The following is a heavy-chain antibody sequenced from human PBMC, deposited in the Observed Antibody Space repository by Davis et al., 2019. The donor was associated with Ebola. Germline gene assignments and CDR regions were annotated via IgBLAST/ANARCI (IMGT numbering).Heavy chain of an antibody. CDR3: ARPWYSGTYYDAYDI. CDR2: FSYGDNT. V-gene: IGHV4-39*01. CDR1: GGSLSGHY. D-gene: IGHD1-26*01. Sequence: SETLSLTCNVSGGSLSGHYWSWIRQPPGKGLEWVGSFSYGDNTHYYNPSLRSRVTISVDTSRNQSSLKLSSATAADTAVYYCARPWYSGTYYDAYDIWGQGTMVAVSS. J-gene: IGHJ3*02.